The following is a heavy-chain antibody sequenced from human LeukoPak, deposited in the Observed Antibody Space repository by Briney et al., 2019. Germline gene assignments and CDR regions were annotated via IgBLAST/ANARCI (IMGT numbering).Heavy chain of an antibody. CDR3: ARAIHNYYDSSGYSDY. D-gene: IGHD3-22*01. Sequence: PSETLSLTCTVSGGSISSSSYYWGWIRQPPGKGLEWIGSIYYSGSTYYNPSLKSRVTISVDTSKNQFSLKLSSVTAADTAVYYCARAIHNYYDSSGYSDYWGQGTLVTVSS. J-gene: IGHJ4*02. V-gene: IGHV4-39*07. CDR2: IYYSGST. CDR1: GGSISSSSYY.